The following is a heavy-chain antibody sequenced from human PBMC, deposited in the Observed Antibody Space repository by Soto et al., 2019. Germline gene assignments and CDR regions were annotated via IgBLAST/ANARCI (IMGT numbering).Heavy chain of an antibody. CDR2: ISGSAAST. J-gene: IGHJ4*02. CDR3: AKWTGRDCSGGSCYLDDHVDY. V-gene: IGHV3-23*01. D-gene: IGHD2-15*01. Sequence: EVHLLESGGDLVQPGGSLRLSCAASGFTFSNYAMSWVRQAPGKGLDWVSGISGSAASTFYADSVKGRFTISRDNSKNTLYLQMNSLRAEDTAVYYCAKWTGRDCSGGSCYLDDHVDYWGQGTLVTVSS. CDR1: GFTFSNYA.